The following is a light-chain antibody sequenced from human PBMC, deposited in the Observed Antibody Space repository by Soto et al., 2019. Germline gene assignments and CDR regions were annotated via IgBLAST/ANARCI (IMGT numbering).Light chain of an antibody. CDR2: RAS. CDR3: QQYGSSHWT. CDR1: QSVSSSY. J-gene: IGKJ1*01. Sequence: EIVLTQSPGTLSLSPGERATLSCRASQSVSSSYLAWYQQKPGQAPRLLIYRASSRATGIPDRFSGSGSGTDFALTISRLEPEDYAVYYCQQYGSSHWTCGQGTKVEIK. V-gene: IGKV3-20*01.